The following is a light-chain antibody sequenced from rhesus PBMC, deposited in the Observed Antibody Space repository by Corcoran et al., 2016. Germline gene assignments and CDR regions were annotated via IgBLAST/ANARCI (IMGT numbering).Light chain of an antibody. CDR1: QSVGSN. CDR3: QQCNNWPLT. CDR2: GSS. J-gene: IGKJ4*01. Sequence: DIVMTQSPATLSLSPGERATLSCRASQSVGSNLAWYQQKPGQAPSLLIYGSSRRATGIPDRFSGSGSGTDFTLPLSRLGPEDFAVYYCQQCNNWPLTFGGGTKVEI. V-gene: IGKV3-42*03.